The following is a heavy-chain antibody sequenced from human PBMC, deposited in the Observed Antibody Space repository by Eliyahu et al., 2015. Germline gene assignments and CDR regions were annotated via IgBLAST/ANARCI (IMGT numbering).Heavy chain of an antibody. CDR1: GGSFNIYF. V-gene: IGHV4-34*01. CDR3: ASSPDDHDSSAYSH. CDR2: VNQSGST. J-gene: IGHJ4*02. Sequence: QVQLQQWGAGLLKPSETLSLTCSVSGGSFNIYFWGWIRQPPGKGLEWIGEVNQSGSTNYNPSLKSRVTISLATSRNQFSLTLTSVTAADTAVYFCASSPDDHDSSAYSHWGQGTLVTVSS. D-gene: IGHD3-22*01.